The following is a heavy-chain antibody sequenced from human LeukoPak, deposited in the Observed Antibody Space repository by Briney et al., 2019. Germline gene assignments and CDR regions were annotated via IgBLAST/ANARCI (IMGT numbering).Heavy chain of an antibody. CDR2: IYPGDSDT. D-gene: IGHD6-19*01. J-gene: IGHJ4*02. CDR3: ARTVAVAGRSIGYYFDY. Sequence: GESLKISCKGSGYSFTSYWIGWVRQMPGKGLEWMGIIYPGDSDTRYSPSFQGQVTISADKSISTAYLQWSSLKASDTAMYYCARTVAVAGRSIGYYFDYWGQGTLVTVSS. V-gene: IGHV5-51*03. CDR1: GYSFTSYW.